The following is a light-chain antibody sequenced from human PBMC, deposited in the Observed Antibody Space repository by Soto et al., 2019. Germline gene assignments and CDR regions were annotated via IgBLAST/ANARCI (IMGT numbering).Light chain of an antibody. Sequence: EIVFTQSPTTLSFSPWEIATLSCRASQSLSTYLAWYQQKPGQAPRLLIYDASNRATGIPARFSGSGSGTDFTLTISSLEPEDFAVYYCQHRDSWPLTFGGGTKV. CDR3: QHRDSWPLT. J-gene: IGKJ4*01. CDR2: DAS. CDR1: QSLSTY. V-gene: IGKV3-11*01.